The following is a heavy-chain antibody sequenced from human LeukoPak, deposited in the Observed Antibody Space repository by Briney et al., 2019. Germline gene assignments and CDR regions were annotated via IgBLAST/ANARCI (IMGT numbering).Heavy chain of an antibody. CDR2: ITTSSSYT. V-gene: IGHV3-11*06. CDR3: AREGSYYFDY. CDR1: GFTFSDYY. J-gene: IGHJ4*02. Sequence: PGGSLRLSCAASGFTFSDYYMSWIRQAPGKGLEWVSYITTSSSYTNYADSVKGRFTISRDNSKSTLFLQLNSLRAEDTAVYYCAREGSYYFDYWGQGTLVTVSS.